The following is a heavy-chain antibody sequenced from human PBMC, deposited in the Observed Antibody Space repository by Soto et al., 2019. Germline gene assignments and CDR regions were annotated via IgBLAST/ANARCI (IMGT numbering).Heavy chain of an antibody. Sequence: PSETLSLTCTVSGGSVSSGSYYWSWIRQPPGKGLEWIGYIYYSGSTNYNPSLKSRVTISVDTSKNQFSLKLSSVTAADTAVYYCARDRSLGGHDYWGQGTLVTVSS. CDR3: ARDRSLGGHDY. J-gene: IGHJ4*02. CDR2: IYYSGST. V-gene: IGHV4-61*01. CDR1: GGSVSSGSYY. D-gene: IGHD3-16*01.